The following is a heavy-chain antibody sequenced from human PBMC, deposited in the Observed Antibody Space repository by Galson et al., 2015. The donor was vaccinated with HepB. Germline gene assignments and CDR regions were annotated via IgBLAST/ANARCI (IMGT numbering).Heavy chain of an antibody. CDR1: GFTFSSYA. Sequence: SLRLSCAASGFTFSSYAMHWVRQAPGKRLEWVAVISYDGSNKYYADSVKGRFTISRDNSKNTLYLQMNSLRAEDTAVYYCARATLVRPNRGTEEELVVPAFDIWGQGTMVTVSS. D-gene: IGHD2-2*01. J-gene: IGHJ3*02. CDR2: ISYDGSNK. V-gene: IGHV3-30-3*01. CDR3: ARATLVRPNRGTEEELVVPAFDI.